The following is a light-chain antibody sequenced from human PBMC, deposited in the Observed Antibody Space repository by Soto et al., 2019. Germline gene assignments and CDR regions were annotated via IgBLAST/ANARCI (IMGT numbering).Light chain of an antibody. V-gene: IGLV3-21*02. J-gene: IGLJ1*01. CDR1: NVGSKR. CDR3: QVWDSSTDNYV. Sequence: SYELTQPPSVSVAPGQTARITCGGNNVGSKRVNWYQQKPGQAPVLVVYDDSDRPSGIPERFSGSDSGNTATLTISRVEAGDEADYYCQVWDSSTDNYVFGTGTKVTVL. CDR2: DDS.